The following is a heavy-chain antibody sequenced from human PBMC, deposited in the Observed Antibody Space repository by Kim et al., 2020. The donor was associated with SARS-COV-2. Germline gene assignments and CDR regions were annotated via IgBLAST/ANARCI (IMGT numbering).Heavy chain of an antibody. CDR3: ARRTGIFGVPNNWFDP. CDR1: GYTFSNYG. D-gene: IGHD3-3*01. CDR2: ISAYNGNT. J-gene: IGHJ5*02. V-gene: IGHV1-18*01. Sequence: ASVKVSCKASGYTFSNYGISWVRQAPGQGLEWMGWISAYNGNTNYAQKLQGRVTMTTDTSTSTAYMELRSLRSDDTAVYYCARRTGIFGVPNNWFDPWGQGTLVTVSS.